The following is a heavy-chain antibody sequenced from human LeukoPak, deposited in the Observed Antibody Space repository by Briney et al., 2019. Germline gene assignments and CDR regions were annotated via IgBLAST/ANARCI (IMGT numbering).Heavy chain of an antibody. D-gene: IGHD6-19*01. J-gene: IGHJ4*02. CDR2: ISYDGSNK. CDR3: ARLKAVAGTAYYFDY. CDR1: GFTFSSYS. V-gene: IGHV3-30*03. Sequence: GGSLRLSCAASGFTFSSYSMNWVRQAPGKGLEWVALISYDGSNKKYADSVKGRFTISRDDSKNTLYLQMNSLRVEDTAVYYCARLKAVAGTAYYFDYWGQGTLVTVSS.